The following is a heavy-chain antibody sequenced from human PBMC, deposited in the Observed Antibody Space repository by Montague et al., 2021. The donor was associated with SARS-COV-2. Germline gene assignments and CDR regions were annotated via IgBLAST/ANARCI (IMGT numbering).Heavy chain of an antibody. V-gene: IGHV3-30*04. CDR1: GFTFSSHA. J-gene: IGHJ4*02. Sequence: SLRLSCAASGFTFSSHAMHWVRQAPGKGLEWVAIISYDGSNKYYADSVKGRFTISKDNSKNTLYLQMNSLRAEDTAVYYCARDEGSGSYYVSFDYWGQGTLVTVSS. CDR3: ARDEGSGSYYVSFDY. CDR2: ISYDGSNK. D-gene: IGHD3-10*01.